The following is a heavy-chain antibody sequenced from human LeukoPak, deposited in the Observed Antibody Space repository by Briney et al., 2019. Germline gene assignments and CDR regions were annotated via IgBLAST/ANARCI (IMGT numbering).Heavy chain of an antibody. CDR2: IKPKTDGETT. CDR1: GFTFSNAY. D-gene: IGHD2-21*01. V-gene: IGHV3-15*07. J-gene: IGHJ4*02. CDR3: ITPLPYSAQ. Sequence: GGSLRLSCAASGFTFSNAYVNWVRQAPGKGLEWVGRIKPKTDGETTEYAAPVKGRFSISRDDSKNMLYLQMNSLKTEDTAVYYCITPLPYSAQGGQGTLVTVSS.